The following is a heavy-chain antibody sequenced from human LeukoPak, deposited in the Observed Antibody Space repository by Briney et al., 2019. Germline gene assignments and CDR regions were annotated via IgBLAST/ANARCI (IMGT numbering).Heavy chain of an antibody. CDR1: GFPLSGYA. D-gene: IGHD2-15*01. Sequence: GGSLRLSCAASGFPLSGYAMHWVRQAPGKGLEWVAVISYDGGNKYYADSVKGRFTISRDNSKNTLYLQVNSLRAEDTAVYYCARDYCSGGSCYSPDYWVQGALVIVSS. J-gene: IGHJ4*02. CDR2: ISYDGGNK. CDR3: ARDYCSGGSCYSPDY. V-gene: IGHV3-30*04.